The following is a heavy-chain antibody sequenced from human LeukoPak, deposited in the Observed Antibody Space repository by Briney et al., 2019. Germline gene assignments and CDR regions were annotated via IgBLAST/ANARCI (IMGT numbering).Heavy chain of an antibody. Sequence: SETLSLTCAVYGGSFSGYYWSWIRQPPGKGLERIGEINHSGSTNYNPSLKSRVTISVDTSKNQFSLKLSSVTAADTAVYYCASLGYPRHLLWFGNRRARHPNWFDPWGQGTLVTVSS. CDR1: GGSFSGYY. D-gene: IGHD3-10*01. V-gene: IGHV4-34*01. J-gene: IGHJ5*02. CDR2: INHSGST. CDR3: ASLGYPRHLLWFGNRRARHPNWFDP.